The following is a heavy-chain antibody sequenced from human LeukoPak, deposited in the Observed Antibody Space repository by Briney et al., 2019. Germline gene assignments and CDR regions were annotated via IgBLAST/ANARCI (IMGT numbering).Heavy chain of an antibody. Sequence: SETLSLTCTVSGXSISSGDDYWSWIRQPPGKGLEWIGYIYYSGSTYYNPSLKSRVTMSVDTSKNQFSLKLSSVTAADTAVYYCARELTYADYWGQGTLVTVSS. V-gene: IGHV4-30-4*01. CDR1: GXSISSGDDY. CDR3: ARELTYADY. CDR2: IYYSGST. D-gene: IGHD4/OR15-4a*01. J-gene: IGHJ4*02.